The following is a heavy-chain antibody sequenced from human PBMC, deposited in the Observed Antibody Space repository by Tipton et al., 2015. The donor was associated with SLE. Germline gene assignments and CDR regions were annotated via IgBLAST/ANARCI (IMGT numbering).Heavy chain of an antibody. CDR1: GFTVGTNY. Sequence: VQLVQSGGGLVQPGGSLRLSCAASGFTVGTNYMTWVRQAPGKGLEWVSVIYSGGSTYYADAVKGRFTISRDNSKNTLYLQMNSLRLEDTAVYYCARVGHCSGGTCIFATWFDPWGQGTLVTVSS. CDR3: ARVGHCSGGTCIFATWFDP. J-gene: IGHJ5*02. CDR2: IYSGGST. V-gene: IGHV3-53*04. D-gene: IGHD2-15*01.